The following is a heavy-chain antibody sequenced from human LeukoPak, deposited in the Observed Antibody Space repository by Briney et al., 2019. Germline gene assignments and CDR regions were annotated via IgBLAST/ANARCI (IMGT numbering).Heavy chain of an antibody. D-gene: IGHD2-8*01. CDR1: GFTFSSYD. CDR2: IGTAGDT. J-gene: IGHJ5*02. CDR3: ARAASYCTNGVCYYWFDP. Sequence: PGGSLRLSCAASGFTFSSYDMHWVRQATGKGLEWVSAIGTAGDTYYPGSVKGRFTISRENAKNSLYLQMNSLRAGDTGVYYCARAASYCTNGVCYYWFDPWGQGTLVTVSS. V-gene: IGHV3-13*01.